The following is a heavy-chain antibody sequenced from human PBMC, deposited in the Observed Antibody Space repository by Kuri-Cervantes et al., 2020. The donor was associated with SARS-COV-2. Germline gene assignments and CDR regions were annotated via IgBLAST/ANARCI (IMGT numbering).Heavy chain of an antibody. V-gene: IGHV4-39*01. CDR2: TYYSGST. Sequence: SETLSLTCTVSGGSISSSSYYWGWIRQPPGKGLEWIGSTYYSGSTYYNPSLKSRVTISVDTSKNQFSLKLSSVTAADTAVYYCRYSGWSGPYYYYMDVWGKGTTVTVSS. CDR1: GGSISSSSYY. D-gene: IGHD3-3*01. CDR3: RYSGWSGPYYYYMDV. J-gene: IGHJ6*03.